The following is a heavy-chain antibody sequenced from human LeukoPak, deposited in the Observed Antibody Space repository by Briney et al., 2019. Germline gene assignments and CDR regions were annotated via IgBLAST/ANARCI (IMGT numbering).Heavy chain of an antibody. Sequence: GGSLRLSCEASGFAFSNYGMNWVRQAPGKGLEWVAVIGYDGSNEYYADSVKGRFTISRDNSEHTLYLQMNSLRAEDTAVYYCARAFGEMDTALRYWGQGTLVTVSS. J-gene: IGHJ4*02. V-gene: IGHV3-33*01. CDR3: ARAFGEMDTALRY. CDR2: IGYDGSNE. D-gene: IGHD5-18*01. CDR1: GFAFSNYG.